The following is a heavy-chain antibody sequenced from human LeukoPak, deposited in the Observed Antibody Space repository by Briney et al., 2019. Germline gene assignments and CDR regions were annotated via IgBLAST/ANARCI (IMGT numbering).Heavy chain of an antibody. V-gene: IGHV1-2*02. CDR3: ARALFWSGYHIWGYYFAY. J-gene: IGHJ4*02. Sequence: ASVKLCCKASGYTFTGYDMHWVRQAPGQGLEWMGWINPNSGGTNDAQKFQGRVTMTRGTSISTANMELSRLRSDDTAVYYCARALFWSGYHIWGYYFAYWGQGTRVTVSS. CDR1: GYTFTGYD. CDR2: INPNSGGT. D-gene: IGHD3-3*01.